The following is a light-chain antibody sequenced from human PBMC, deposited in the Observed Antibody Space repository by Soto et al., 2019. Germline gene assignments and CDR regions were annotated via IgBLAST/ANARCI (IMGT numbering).Light chain of an antibody. Sequence: EIVMTQSSATLSVSPGERATLSCRASQSVSSNLAWYQQKPGQAPRLLIYGASTRATGIPARFSGSGSGTEFTLTISSLQSEDFAVYYCQQYNNWRAAYPFGQGTKLEIK. V-gene: IGKV3-15*01. CDR3: QQYNNWRAAYP. J-gene: IGKJ2*01. CDR1: QSVSSN. CDR2: GAS.